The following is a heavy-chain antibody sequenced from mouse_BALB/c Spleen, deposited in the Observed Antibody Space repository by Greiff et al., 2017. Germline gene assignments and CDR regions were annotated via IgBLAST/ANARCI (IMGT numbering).Heavy chain of an antibody. CDR1: GYTFTSYT. CDR3: ATLYGNYGAY. CDR2: INPSSGYT. J-gene: IGHJ3*01. V-gene: IGHV1-4*02. Sequence: VQLVESAAELARPGASVKMSCKASGYTFTSYTMHWVKQRPGQGLEWIGYINPSSGYTEYNQKFKDKTTLTADKSSSTAYMQLSSLTSEDSAVYYCATLYGNYGAYWGQGTLVTVSA. D-gene: IGHD2-1*01.